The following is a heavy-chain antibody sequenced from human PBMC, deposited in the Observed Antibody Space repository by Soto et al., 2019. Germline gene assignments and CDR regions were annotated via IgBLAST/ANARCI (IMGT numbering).Heavy chain of an antibody. D-gene: IGHD3-3*01. CDR2: ISDSGNT. CDR3: EAWSSYYTLDV. J-gene: IGHJ6*02. Sequence: QVQLQESGPGLTRTSETLSLTCSFSGGSISSYSWNWIRQPAGKGLEWIGRISDSGNTNHNPTLQSRLALSLDKSKKQFSLKLTSVTVADTAVYYCEAWSSYYTLDVWGQGTTVTVSS. V-gene: IGHV4-4*07. CDR1: GGSISSYS.